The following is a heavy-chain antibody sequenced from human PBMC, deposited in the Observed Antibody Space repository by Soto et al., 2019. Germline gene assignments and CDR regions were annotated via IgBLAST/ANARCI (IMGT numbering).Heavy chain of an antibody. V-gene: IGHV4-39*01. Sequence: KPSETLSLTCTVSGGSISSSSYYWGWIRQPPGKGLEWIGSIYYSGSTYYNPSLKSRVTISVDTSKNQFSLKLSSVTAADTAVYYCARQIAVAGTGWWFDPWGQGTLVTVSS. CDR2: IYYSGST. CDR3: ARQIAVAGTGWWFDP. CDR1: GGSISSSSYY. J-gene: IGHJ5*02. D-gene: IGHD6-19*01.